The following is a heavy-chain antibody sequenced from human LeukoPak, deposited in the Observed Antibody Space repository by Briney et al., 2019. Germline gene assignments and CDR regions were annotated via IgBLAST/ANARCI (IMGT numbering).Heavy chain of an antibody. CDR1: GYTFTSYG. V-gene: IGHV1-69*05. J-gene: IGHJ3*02. D-gene: IGHD3-3*01. Sequence: ASVKVSCKASGYTFTSYGISWVRQAPGQGLEWMGGFIPIFGRVNYAQKFQGRVTITTDESTTTAYMELSSLRSEDTAVYYCAREGGITIFGMAQPGGAFDIWGQGTMVTVSS. CDR2: FIPIFGRV. CDR3: AREGGITIFGMAQPGGAFDI.